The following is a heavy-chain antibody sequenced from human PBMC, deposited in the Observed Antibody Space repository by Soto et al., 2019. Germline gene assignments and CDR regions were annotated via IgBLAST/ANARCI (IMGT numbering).Heavy chain of an antibody. V-gene: IGHV3-30*18. CDR3: AKPPRGNYDSSGYQNYFDY. Sequence: QVQLVESGGGVVQPGRSLRLSCAASGFTFSSYGMHWVRRAPGKGLEWVAVISYDGSNKYYADSVKGRFTISRDNSKNTLYLQMNSLRAEDTAVYYCAKPPRGNYDSSGYQNYFDYWGQGTLVTVSS. CDR2: ISYDGSNK. D-gene: IGHD3-22*01. J-gene: IGHJ4*02. CDR1: GFTFSSYG.